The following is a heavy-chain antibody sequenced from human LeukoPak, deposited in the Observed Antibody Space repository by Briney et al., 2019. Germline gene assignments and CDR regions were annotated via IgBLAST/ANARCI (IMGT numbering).Heavy chain of an antibody. CDR1: GGSISSGSYY. J-gene: IGHJ4*02. D-gene: IGHD3-10*01. Sequence: PSQTLSLTCTVSGGSISSGSYYWSWIRQPAGKGLEWIGRIYTSGSTNYNPSLKSRVTISVDKSKNQFSLKLSSVTAADTAVYYCARDPYYGSGSDYWGQGTLVTVSS. V-gene: IGHV4-61*02. CDR3: ARDPYYGSGSDY. CDR2: IYTSGST.